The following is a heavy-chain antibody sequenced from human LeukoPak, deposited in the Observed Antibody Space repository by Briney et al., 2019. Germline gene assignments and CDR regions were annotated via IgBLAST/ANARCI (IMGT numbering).Heavy chain of an antibody. Sequence: ASVKVSCKASGGTFSSYAISWVRQAPGQGLEWMGGIIPIFGTANYAQKFQGRVTITTDESTSTAYMEVSSLTSEDTAVYFCGRKAGDCGANSCYSIDYWGQGTLVTVSS. J-gene: IGHJ4*02. CDR3: GRKAGDCGANSCYSIDY. CDR2: IIPIFGTA. V-gene: IGHV1-69*05. CDR1: GGTFSSYA. D-gene: IGHD2-15*01.